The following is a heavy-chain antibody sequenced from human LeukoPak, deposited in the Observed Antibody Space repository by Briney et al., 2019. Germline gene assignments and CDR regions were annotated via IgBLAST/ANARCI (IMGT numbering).Heavy chain of an antibody. CDR3: ASLLWFGELSGYFDY. D-gene: IGHD3-10*01. CDR2: IYYSGST. V-gene: IGHV4-59*01. Sequence: SETLSLTCTVSGGSISSYYWSWIRQPPGKGLEWIGYIYYSGSTNYNPSLKSRVTISVDTSKNQFSLKLSSVTAADTAVYYCASLLWFGELSGYFDYWGQGTLVTVSS. CDR1: GGSISSYY. J-gene: IGHJ4*02.